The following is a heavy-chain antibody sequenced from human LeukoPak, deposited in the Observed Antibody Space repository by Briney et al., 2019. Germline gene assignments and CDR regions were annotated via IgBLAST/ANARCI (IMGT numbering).Heavy chain of an antibody. Sequence: PSETLSLTCAVYGGSFSGYYWSWIRQPPGKGLEWIGEINHSGSTNYNPSLKSRVTMSVDTSKNQFSLKLSSVTAADTAVYYCATSTDIVVVPAARGYNWFDPWGQGTLVTVCS. V-gene: IGHV4-34*01. CDR2: INHSGST. D-gene: IGHD2-2*01. J-gene: IGHJ5*02. CDR3: ATSTDIVVVPAARGYNWFDP. CDR1: GGSFSGYY.